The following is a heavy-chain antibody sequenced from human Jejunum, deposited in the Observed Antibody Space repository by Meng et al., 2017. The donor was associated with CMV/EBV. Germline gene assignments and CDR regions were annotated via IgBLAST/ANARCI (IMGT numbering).Heavy chain of an antibody. CDR2: VKSEIDGATT. D-gene: IGHD2-21*01. CDR3: TTGGVVGS. V-gene: IGHV3-15*01. CDR1: GFSFSDYT. J-gene: IGHJ4*02. Sequence: SCVASGFSFSDYTMNWVRQAPGKGLEWVGRVKSEIDGATTDYAAPVKGRFTISRDDSKNTVYMQLNSLKSEDTGVYYCTTGGVVGSWGQGTLVTVSS.